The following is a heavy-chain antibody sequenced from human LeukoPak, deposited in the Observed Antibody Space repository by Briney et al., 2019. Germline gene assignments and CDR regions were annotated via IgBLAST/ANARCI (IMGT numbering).Heavy chain of an antibody. CDR2: IKQDGSEK. D-gene: IGHD5-12*01. J-gene: IGHJ4*02. V-gene: IGHV3-7*01. CDR3: AKLMSNSGYDLTDGY. CDR1: GFTFRSNW. Sequence: AGGSLRLSCAASGFTFRSNWMHWVRQAPGKGLEWVANIKQDGSEKYYVDSVKGRFTISRDNAKNSLYLQMNSLRAEDTAVYYCAKLMSNSGYDLTDGYWGQGTLVTVSS.